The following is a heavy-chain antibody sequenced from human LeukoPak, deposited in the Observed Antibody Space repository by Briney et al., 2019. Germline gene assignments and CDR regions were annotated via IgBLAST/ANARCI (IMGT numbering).Heavy chain of an antibody. V-gene: IGHV1-8*02. D-gene: IGHD5-12*01. CDR3: ARGLGRGYSAYADH. J-gene: IGHJ4*02. CDR2: MNPNTGNT. Sequence: ASVKVSCKASGYTFTGYYMHWVRQAPGQGLEWMGWMNPNTGNTGYSQRFQGRVTMTRSTSISTAYMELSSLRSEDTAVYFCARGLGRGYSAYADHWGQGTLVTVSS. CDR1: GYTFTGYY.